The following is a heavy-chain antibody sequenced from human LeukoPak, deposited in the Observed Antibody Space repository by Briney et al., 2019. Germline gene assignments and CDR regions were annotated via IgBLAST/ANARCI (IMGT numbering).Heavy chain of an antibody. Sequence: SETLSLTCAVYGGSFSDYFWSWIRQPPGKGLEWLGEISHSGSTTYNPSLRSRVTISGDTSKKQFSLKLSSVTAADTAVYYCVTYYYGSSAPKRNYWGQGILVTVSS. CDR1: GGSFSDYF. D-gene: IGHD3-22*01. V-gene: IGHV4-34*01. CDR2: ISHSGST. CDR3: VTYYYGSSAPKRNY. J-gene: IGHJ4*02.